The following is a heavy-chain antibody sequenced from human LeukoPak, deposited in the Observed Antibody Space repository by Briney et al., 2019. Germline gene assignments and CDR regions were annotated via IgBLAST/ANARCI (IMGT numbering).Heavy chain of an antibody. J-gene: IGHJ3*02. CDR1: GFAFSSNA. V-gene: IGHV3-64*01. CDR3: ARESDDDTFDI. D-gene: IGHD2-21*02. Sequence: GGSLRLSCAASGFAFSSNAMHWVRQAPGKGLEIVSNITPNGGTTYYANSVQGRFTISRDNSRNTLYLHMGSLRAEDMAVYYCARESDDDTFDIWGQGSVVTVSS. CDR2: ITPNGGTT.